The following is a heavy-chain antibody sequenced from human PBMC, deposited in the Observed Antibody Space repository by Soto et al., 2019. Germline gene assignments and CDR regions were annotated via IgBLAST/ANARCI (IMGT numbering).Heavy chain of an antibody. Sequence: SETLSLTCTVSGGSSSSSSYYWGWIRQPPGKGLEWIGSIYYSGSTYYNPSLKSRVTISVDTSKNQFSLKLSSVTAADTAAYYCARLGGSSPLDPWGQGTLVTVSS. CDR1: GGSSSSSSYY. V-gene: IGHV4-39*07. CDR3: ARLGGSSPLDP. D-gene: IGHD6-6*01. CDR2: IYYSGST. J-gene: IGHJ5*02.